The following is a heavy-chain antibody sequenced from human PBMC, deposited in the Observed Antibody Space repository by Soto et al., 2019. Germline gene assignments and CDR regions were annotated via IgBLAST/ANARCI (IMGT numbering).Heavy chain of an antibody. CDR3: ARDPDYYGSGSYFDL. CDR1: GYTFTNYG. J-gene: IGHJ2*01. CDR2: ISANNGKT. Sequence: QVQLVQSGAEVKKPGASVKVSCKASGYTFTNYGISWARQAPGQGLEWMGWISANNGKTNYAQNVQGRATMTTDTSTTTAYMELRSLRSDDTAIYYCARDPDYYGSGSYFDLWGRGTLVTVSS. D-gene: IGHD3-10*01. V-gene: IGHV1-18*01.